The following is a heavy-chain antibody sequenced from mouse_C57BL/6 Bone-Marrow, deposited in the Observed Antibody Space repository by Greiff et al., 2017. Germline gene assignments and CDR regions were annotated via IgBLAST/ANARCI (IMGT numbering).Heavy chain of an antibody. CDR3: ARLDSSGTGFAY. CDR2: IWGVGST. D-gene: IGHD3-2*02. CDR1: GFSLTSYG. Sequence: VKVVESGPGLVAPSQSLSITCTVSGFSLTSYGVDWVRQSPGKGLEWLGVIWGVGSTNYNSALKSRLSISKDNSKSQVFLKMNSLQTDDTAMYYCARLDSSGTGFAYWGQGTLVTVSA. J-gene: IGHJ3*01. V-gene: IGHV2-6*01.